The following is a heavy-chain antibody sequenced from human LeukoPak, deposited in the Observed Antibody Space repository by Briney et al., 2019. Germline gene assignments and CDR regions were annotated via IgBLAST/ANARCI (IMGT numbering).Heavy chain of an antibody. CDR1: GGSISSYY. CDR3: AKTAAGYWYFDL. V-gene: IGHV4-59*08. J-gene: IGHJ2*01. Sequence: SETLSLTCTVSGGSISSYYWSWIRQPPGKALEWIGYIYYSGSTNYNPSLKSRVTISVDPSKNQFSLKLNSVTAADTAVYYCAKTAAGYWYFDLWGRGTLVTVSS. CDR2: IYYSGST. D-gene: IGHD6-25*01.